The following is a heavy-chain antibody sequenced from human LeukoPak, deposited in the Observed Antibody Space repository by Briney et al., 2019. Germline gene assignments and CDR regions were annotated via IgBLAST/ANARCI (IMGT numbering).Heavy chain of an antibody. CDR3: ARLGTTADY. V-gene: IGHV4-39*01. CDR1: GGSIGSGSYY. Sequence: SETLSLTCTVSGGSIGSGSYYWDWIRQPPGKGLEWIGSLYYIGNTYYNPSLKSRVTISVDTSKNQFSLKLSSVTAADTAVYYCARLGTTADYWGQGTLVTVSS. CDR2: LYYIGNT. D-gene: IGHD5-12*01. J-gene: IGHJ4*02.